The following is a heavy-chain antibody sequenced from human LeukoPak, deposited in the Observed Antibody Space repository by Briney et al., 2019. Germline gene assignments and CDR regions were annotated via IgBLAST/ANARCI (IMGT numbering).Heavy chain of an antibody. CDR1: GGSISSGVYS. D-gene: IGHD3-10*01. V-gene: IGHV4-30-4*07. CDR3: AREDVLLWFGELLD. J-gene: IGHJ4*02. CDR2: IYYGGNT. Sequence: SETLSLTCAVSGGSISSGVYSWSWVRQPPGKGLEWIGYIYYGGNTYYNPSLKSRVTISVDTSKNQFSLKLSSVTAADTAVYYCAREDVLLWFGELLDWGQGTLVTVSS.